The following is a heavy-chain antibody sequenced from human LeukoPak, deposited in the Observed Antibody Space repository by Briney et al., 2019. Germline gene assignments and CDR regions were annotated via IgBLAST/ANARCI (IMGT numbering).Heavy chain of an antibody. J-gene: IGHJ5*02. CDR2: IYYSGST. D-gene: IGHD3-10*01. CDR3: ARGVYGSGPGDWFDP. V-gene: IGHV4-59*08. Sequence: SETLSLTCTVSGGSISSYYWSWIRQPPGKGLEWIGYIYYSGSTNYNPSLKSRVTISVDTSKNQFSLKLSSVTAADTAVYYCARGVYGSGPGDWFDPWGQGTLVTASS. CDR1: GGSISSYY.